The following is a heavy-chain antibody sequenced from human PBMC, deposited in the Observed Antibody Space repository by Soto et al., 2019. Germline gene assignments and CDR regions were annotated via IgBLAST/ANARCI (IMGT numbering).Heavy chain of an antibody. CDR3: AKGQDYDFRSGYYSPAGDY. J-gene: IGHJ4*02. CDR2: ISGSGGST. D-gene: IGHD3-3*01. CDR1: GFTFSSYA. Sequence: EVQLLESGGGLVQPGGSLRLSCAASGFTFSSYAMSWVRQAPGKGLEWVSAISGSGGSTYYSDSVKGRFTISRDNSKNTLYLQMNSLRAEDTAVYYCAKGQDYDFRSGYYSPAGDYWGQGTLVTVSS. V-gene: IGHV3-23*01.